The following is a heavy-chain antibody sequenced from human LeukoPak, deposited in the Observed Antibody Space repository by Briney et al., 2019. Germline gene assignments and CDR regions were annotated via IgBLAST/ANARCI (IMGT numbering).Heavy chain of an antibody. CDR3: ARGGNYYDSSPLDY. V-gene: IGHV4-59*01. Sequence: SETLSLTCTVSGGPISSYYWSWIRQPPGKGLEWIGYIYYSGSTNYNPSLKSRVTISVDTSKNQFPLKLSSVTAADTAVYYCARGGNYYDSSPLDYWGQGTLVTVSS. CDR2: IYYSGST. CDR1: GGPISSYY. J-gene: IGHJ4*02. D-gene: IGHD3-22*01.